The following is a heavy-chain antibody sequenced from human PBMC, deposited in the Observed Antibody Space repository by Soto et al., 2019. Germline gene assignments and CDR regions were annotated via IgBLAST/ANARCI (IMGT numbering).Heavy chain of an antibody. Sequence: QVQLVQSGAEVKKPGASVKVSCKASGYTFTSYDINWVRQATGQGLEWMGWMNPNSGNTGYAQKFQGRVIKTRNTSISTAYMELSSLRSEDTAVYYCARGEHPPQGALDSGSYFSPGAYWGQGTLVTVSS. D-gene: IGHD3-10*01. CDR2: MNPNSGNT. CDR3: ARGEHPPQGALDSGSYFSPGAY. CDR1: GYTFTSYD. J-gene: IGHJ4*02. V-gene: IGHV1-8*01.